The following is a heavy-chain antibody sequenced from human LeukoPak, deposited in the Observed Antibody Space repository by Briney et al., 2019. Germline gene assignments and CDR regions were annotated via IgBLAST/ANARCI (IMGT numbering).Heavy chain of an antibody. CDR3: ARVTYGDYVGIDY. J-gene: IGHJ4*02. CDR1: GYTFTSYA. V-gene: IGHV1-3*01. Sequence: APVKVSCKASGYTFTSYAMHWVRQAPGQRLEWMGWINAGNGNTKYSQKFQGRVTITRDTSASTAYMELSSLRSEDTAVYYCARVTYGDYVGIDYWGQGTLVTVSS. D-gene: IGHD4-17*01. CDR2: INAGNGNT.